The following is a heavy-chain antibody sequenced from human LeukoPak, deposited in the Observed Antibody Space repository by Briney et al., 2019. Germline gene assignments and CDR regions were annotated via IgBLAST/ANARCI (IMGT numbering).Heavy chain of an antibody. CDR2: ITGSGGGT. CDR3: AKWGDYDVLTGYYDPDY. V-gene: IGHV3-23*01. CDR1: GFTFSNYA. D-gene: IGHD3-9*01. Sequence: GGSLRLSCAASGFTFSNYAMSWVRQAPGKGLEWVSAITGSGGGTYYADSVKGRFTISRDNSKNTLYLQMNSLRAEDTAVYYYAKWGDYDVLTGYYDPDYWGQGTLVTVSS. J-gene: IGHJ4*02.